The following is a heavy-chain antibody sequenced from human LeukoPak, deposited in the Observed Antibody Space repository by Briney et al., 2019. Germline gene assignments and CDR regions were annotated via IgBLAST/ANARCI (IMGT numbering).Heavy chain of an antibody. CDR2: ISYDGSNK. CDR1: GFTFSSYA. Sequence: PGRSLRLSCAASGFTFSSYAMHWVRQAPGKGLEWVAVISYDGSNKYYADSVRGRFTISRDNSKNTLYLQMNSLRAEDTAVYYCAKDRGIAALNYYYYGMDVWGQGTTVTVSS. V-gene: IGHV3-30-3*01. J-gene: IGHJ6*02. D-gene: IGHD6-6*01. CDR3: AKDRGIAALNYYYYGMDV.